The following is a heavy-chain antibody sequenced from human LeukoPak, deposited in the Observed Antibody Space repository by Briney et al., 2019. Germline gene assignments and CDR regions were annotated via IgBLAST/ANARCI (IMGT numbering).Heavy chain of an antibody. CDR3: AKDLYDFWSGYYTFFDY. V-gene: IGHV3-30*02. D-gene: IGHD3-3*01. J-gene: IGHJ4*02. Sequence: RGSLRLSCAASGFTFSSYGMHWVRQDPGKGLEWVAFIRYDGSNKYYADSVKGRFTISRDNSKKTLYLQMNSLRAEDTAVYYCAKDLYDFWSGYYTFFDYWGQGTLVTVAS. CDR2: IRYDGSNK. CDR1: GFTFSSYG.